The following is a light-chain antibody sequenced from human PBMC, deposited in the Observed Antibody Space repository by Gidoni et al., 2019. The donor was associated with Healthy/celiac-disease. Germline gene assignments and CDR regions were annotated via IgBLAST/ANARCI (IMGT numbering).Light chain of an antibody. Sequence: DIVMTQSPDSLAVSLGERATINCKSSQSVLYSSNNKNYLAWYQQKPGQPPKLLIYWASTRESGVPDLFSGSGSGTDFTLTISSLQAEDVAVYYCQQYYITPPLRTFGQGTKVEIK. J-gene: IGKJ1*01. CDR3: QQYYITPPLRT. CDR2: WAS. CDR1: QSVLYSSNNKNY. V-gene: IGKV4-1*01.